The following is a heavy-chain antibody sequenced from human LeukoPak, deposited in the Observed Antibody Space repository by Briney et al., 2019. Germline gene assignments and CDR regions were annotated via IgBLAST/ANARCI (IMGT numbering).Heavy chain of an antibody. CDR1: GGSISSYY. V-gene: IGHV4-4*07. D-gene: IGHD3-10*01. CDR3: ATMVRGATVNYDY. CDR2: IYTSGST. Sequence: PSETLSLTCTVSGGSISSYYWSWIRQPAGKGLEWIGRIYTSGSTNYNPSLKSRVTISVDKSKNQFSLKLSSVTAADTAVYYCATMVRGATVNYDYWGQGTLVTVSS. J-gene: IGHJ4*02.